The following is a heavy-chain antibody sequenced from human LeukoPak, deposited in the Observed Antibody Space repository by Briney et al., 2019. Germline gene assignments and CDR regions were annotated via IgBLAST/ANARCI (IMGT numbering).Heavy chain of an antibody. CDR2: ISSSGSTI. V-gene: IGHV3-48*03. D-gene: IGHD2-2*01. J-gene: IGHJ5*02. CDR1: GFTFSSYE. CDR3: AKSLYCSSTSCYPGWFDP. Sequence: GGSLRLSCAASGFTFSSYEMNWVRQAPGKGLEWVSYISSSGSTIYYADSVKGRFTISRDNAKNTLYLQMNSLRAEDTAVYYCAKSLYCSSTSCYPGWFDPWGQGTLVTVSS.